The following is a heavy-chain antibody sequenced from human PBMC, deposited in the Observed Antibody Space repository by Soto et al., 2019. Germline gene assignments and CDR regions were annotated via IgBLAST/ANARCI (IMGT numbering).Heavy chain of an antibody. CDR1: GGSISSGGYY. CDR3: ARAQLRYLDWLVPNGFYYGMDV. CDR2: IYYSGST. V-gene: IGHV4-31*03. D-gene: IGHD3-9*01. Sequence: QVQLQESGPGLVKPSQTLSLTCTVSGGSISSGGYYWSWIRQHPGKGLEWIGYIYYSGSTYYNPYLKSRVTISVDTSKNQFSLKLSSVTAADTAVYYCARAQLRYLDWLVPNGFYYGMDVWGQGTTVTVSS. J-gene: IGHJ6*02.